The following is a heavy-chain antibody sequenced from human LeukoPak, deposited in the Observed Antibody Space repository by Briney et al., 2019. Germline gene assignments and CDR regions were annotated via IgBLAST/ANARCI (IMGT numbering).Heavy chain of an antibody. V-gene: IGHV4-59*13. CDR1: GGSISTYY. Sequence: SETLSLTCSVSGGSISTYYWAWIRQPPGKGLEWIGYVYHRGSANYTPSLRSRVTISVDTSKNQFSLKLSSVTAADTAVYYCARVARREGSYYYYGMDVWGQGTTVTVSS. CDR3: ARVARREGSYYYYGMDV. CDR2: VYHRGSA. J-gene: IGHJ6*02.